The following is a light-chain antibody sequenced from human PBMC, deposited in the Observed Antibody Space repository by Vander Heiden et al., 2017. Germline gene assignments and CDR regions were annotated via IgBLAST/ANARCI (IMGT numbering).Light chain of an antibody. Sequence: QSVLTQPPSESGAPGQRVTISCTGSRSNIGAGFDVHWYQQLPGAAPKLLIYGKSNRPSGVPDRFSDSKSDTSASLAITGLQAEDEADYYCQSYDSSLSAWVFGGGTKLTV. CDR3: QSYDSSLSAWV. J-gene: IGLJ3*02. CDR1: RSNIGAGFD. V-gene: IGLV1-40*01. CDR2: GKS.